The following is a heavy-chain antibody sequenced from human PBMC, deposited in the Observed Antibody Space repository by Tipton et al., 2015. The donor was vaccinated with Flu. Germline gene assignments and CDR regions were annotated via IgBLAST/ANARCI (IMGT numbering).Heavy chain of an antibody. CDR2: ISSSSSYI. J-gene: IGHJ4*02. D-gene: IGHD3-3*01. CDR1: GFTFSSYS. Sequence: SLRLSCAASGFTFSSYSMNWVRQAPGKGLEWVSSISSSSSYIYYADSVKGRFTISRDNAKNTLYLQMGNLRAEDTAVYYCAKGERVLRFLEWAYWGQGTLVTVSS. CDR3: AKGERVLRFLEWAY. V-gene: IGHV3-21*04.